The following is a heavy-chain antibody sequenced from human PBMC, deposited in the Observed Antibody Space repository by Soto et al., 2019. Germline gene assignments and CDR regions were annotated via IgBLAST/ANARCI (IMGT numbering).Heavy chain of an antibody. CDR3: ARDQCFGGGRSCYYFDF. D-gene: IGHD2-15*01. J-gene: IGHJ4*02. CDR1: GFTFTTYA. Sequence: QVQLVESGGGVVQPGRSLRLSCAASGFTFTTYAIHWVRQAPGKGLEWVAVISNDGRGKYYADSVKGRFTISRDNSMNTLYLQMNGLRSDDTAVYYCARDQCFGGGRSCYYFDFWGQGTLVTVSS. CDR2: ISNDGRGK. V-gene: IGHV3-30*04.